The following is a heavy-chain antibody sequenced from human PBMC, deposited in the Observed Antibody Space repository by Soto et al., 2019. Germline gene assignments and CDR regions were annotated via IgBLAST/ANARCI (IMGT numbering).Heavy chain of an antibody. V-gene: IGHV3-53*01. J-gene: IGHJ3*02. CDR1: GFTVSSNY. CDR2: IYSGGST. D-gene: IGHD3-16*01. Sequence: GGSLRLSCAASGFTVSSNYMSWVRQAPGKGLEWVSVIYSGGSTYYAGSVKGRFTISRDNSKNTLYLQMNSLRAEDTAVYYCARSRGGFDAFDIWGQGTMVTVSS. CDR3: ARSRGGFDAFDI.